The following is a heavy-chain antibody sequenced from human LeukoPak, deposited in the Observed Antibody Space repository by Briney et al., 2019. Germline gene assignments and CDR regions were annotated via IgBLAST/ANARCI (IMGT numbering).Heavy chain of an antibody. D-gene: IGHD3-10*01. Sequence: GGSLRLSCAVSGFTFSSYSMNWVRQAPGKGLEWVSSISSSSSYIYYADSVKGRFTISRDNSKNTLYLQMNSLRAEDTAVYYCAKDLYNYYGSGSYYKAPPDYWGQGTLVTVSS. CDR2: ISSSSSYI. CDR1: GFTFSSYS. V-gene: IGHV3-21*04. J-gene: IGHJ4*02. CDR3: AKDLYNYYGSGSYYKAPPDY.